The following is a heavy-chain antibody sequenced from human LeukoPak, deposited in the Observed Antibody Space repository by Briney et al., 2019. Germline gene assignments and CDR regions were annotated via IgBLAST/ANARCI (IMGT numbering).Heavy chain of an antibody. D-gene: IGHD3-3*01. Sequence: SETLSLTCTVSGGSISGYYWSWIRQPAGKGLEWIGRIYTSGNTNYTPSLKSRVTISVDTSKNQFSLKLSSVTAADTAVYYCARRNFGVVIFDPWGQGTLVTVSS. V-gene: IGHV4-4*07. CDR3: ARRNFGVVIFDP. J-gene: IGHJ5*02. CDR2: IYTSGNT. CDR1: GGSISGYY.